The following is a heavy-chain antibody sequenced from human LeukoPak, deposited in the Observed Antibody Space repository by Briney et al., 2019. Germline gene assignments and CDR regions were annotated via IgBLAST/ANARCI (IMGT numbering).Heavy chain of an antibody. CDR2: ISYDGSNK. V-gene: IGHV3-30*04. J-gene: IGHJ6*03. D-gene: IGHD3-10*01. Sequence: GGSLRLSCAASGFTFSSYAMHWVRQAPGKGLEWVAVISYDGSNKYYADSVKGRFTISRDNAKNSLYLQMNSLRAEDTALYHCARGGYYGSGSYYNVPYYMDVWGKGTTVTISS. CDR1: GFTFSSYA. CDR3: ARGGYYGSGSYYNVPYYMDV.